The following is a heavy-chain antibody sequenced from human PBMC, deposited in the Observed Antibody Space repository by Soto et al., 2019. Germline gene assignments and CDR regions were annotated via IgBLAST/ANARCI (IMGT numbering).Heavy chain of an antibody. CDR2: ISSSSSTI. CDR3: ARHPERIAQIGWFDP. D-gene: IGHD6-13*01. V-gene: IGHV3-48*01. Sequence: PGGSLRLSCAASGFTFSSYIMNWVRQAPGKGLEWVSYISSSSSTIYYADSVRGRFTISRDNAKNSLYLQMNSLRAEDTAVYYCARHPERIAQIGWFDPWGQGTLVTVSP. CDR1: GFTFSSYI. J-gene: IGHJ5*02.